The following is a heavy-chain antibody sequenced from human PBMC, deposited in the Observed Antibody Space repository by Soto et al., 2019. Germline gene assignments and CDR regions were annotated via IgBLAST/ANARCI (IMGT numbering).Heavy chain of an antibody. V-gene: IGHV1-24*01. D-gene: IGHD1-26*01. CDR3: ATVWGGYYPFDY. J-gene: IGHJ4*02. CDR2: FDPEDGET. CDR1: GYTLTELS. Sequence: ASVKVSCKVSGYTLTELSMHWVRQAPGKGLEWMGGFDPEDGETIYAQKFQGRVTMTEDTSTDTAYMELSSLRSEDTAVYYCATVWGGYYPFDYWGQGTLVTVS.